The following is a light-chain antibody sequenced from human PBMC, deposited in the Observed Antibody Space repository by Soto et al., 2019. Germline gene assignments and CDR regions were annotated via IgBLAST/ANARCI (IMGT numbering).Light chain of an antibody. CDR3: QQLNSYPLT. CDR2: AAS. CDR1: QGISSY. Sequence: DIQLTQSPSFLSASVGDRVPITCRASQGISSYLAWYQQKPGKAPKLLIYAASTLQSGVPSRFSDSGSGTEFTLTISRLQPEDFATYYCQQLNSYPLTFGGGTKVQIK. V-gene: IGKV1-9*01. J-gene: IGKJ4*01.